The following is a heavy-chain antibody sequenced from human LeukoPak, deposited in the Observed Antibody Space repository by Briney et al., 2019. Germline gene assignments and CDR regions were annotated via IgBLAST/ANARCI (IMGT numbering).Heavy chain of an antibody. V-gene: IGHV4-31*03. Sequence: SETLSLTCTVSGGSISSGGYYWSWIRQHPGKGLEWIGYIYYSGSTYYNPSLKSRVTISVDTSKNQFSLKLSSVTAADTAVYYCARGVIAVAGTGKKKYYFDYWGQGTLVTVSS. CDR2: IYYSGST. D-gene: IGHD6-19*01. J-gene: IGHJ4*02. CDR1: GGSISSGGYY. CDR3: ARGVIAVAGTGKKKYYFDY.